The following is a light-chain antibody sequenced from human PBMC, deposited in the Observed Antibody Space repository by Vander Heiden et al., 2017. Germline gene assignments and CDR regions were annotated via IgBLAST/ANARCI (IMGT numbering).Light chain of an antibody. J-gene: IGLJ2*01. Sequence: QLVLAQSPSASASLAASVKHTCTLSSGHSSYAIAWHQQQPEKGPQYLMKLNSDGSHSKGDGIPDRFSGSSSGAERYLAISRLQSEDEADYYCQTWGTGIPVVFGGGTKLTVL. CDR2: LNSDGSH. CDR3: QTWGTGIPVV. CDR1: SGHSSYA. V-gene: IGLV4-69*01.